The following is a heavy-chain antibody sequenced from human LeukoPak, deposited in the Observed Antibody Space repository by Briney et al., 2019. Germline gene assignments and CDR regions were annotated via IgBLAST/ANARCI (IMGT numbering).Heavy chain of an antibody. CDR2: INPSGGST. J-gene: IGHJ4*02. D-gene: IGHD6-13*01. Sequence: ASVKVSCKASGYRFTSYDMHWVRQAPGQGLEWMGIINPSGGSTSYAQKFQGRLTMTRDTSTSTVYMELRSLRSEDTAVYYCAVGEQQLAYWGQGTLVTVSA. V-gene: IGHV1-46*01. CDR3: AVGEQQLAY. CDR1: GYRFTSYD.